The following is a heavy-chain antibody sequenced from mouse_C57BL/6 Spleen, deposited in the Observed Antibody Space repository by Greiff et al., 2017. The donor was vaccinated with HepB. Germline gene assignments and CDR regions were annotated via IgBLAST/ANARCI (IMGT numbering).Heavy chain of an antibody. CDR3: ARDTTVAPSMDY. Sequence: VQLVESGAELVMPGASVKLSCKASGYTFTSYWMHWVKQRPGQGLEWIGEIDPSDSYTNYNQKFKGKSTLTVDKSSSTAYMQLSSLTSEDSAVYYCARDTTVAPSMDYWGQGTSVTVSS. V-gene: IGHV1-69*01. J-gene: IGHJ4*01. CDR2: IDPSDSYT. CDR1: GYTFTSYW. D-gene: IGHD1-1*01.